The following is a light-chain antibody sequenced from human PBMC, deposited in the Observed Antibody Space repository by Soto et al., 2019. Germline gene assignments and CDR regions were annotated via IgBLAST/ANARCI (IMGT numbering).Light chain of an antibody. Sequence: QSVLTQPPSASGTPGQRVTIPCSGSSSNFGSNYVYWYQQVPGTAPKLLIYRNNQRPSGVPDRFSGSKSGTSASLAISGLRSEDEADYYCAAWDDSLSGPVFGGGTKLTVL. CDR2: RNN. J-gene: IGLJ2*01. CDR3: AAWDDSLSGPV. CDR1: SSNFGSNY. V-gene: IGLV1-47*01.